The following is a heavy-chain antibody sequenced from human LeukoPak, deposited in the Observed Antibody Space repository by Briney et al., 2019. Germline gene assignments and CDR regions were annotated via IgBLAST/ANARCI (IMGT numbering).Heavy chain of an antibody. CDR1: GFTFSSYS. D-gene: IGHD2/OR15-2a*01. CDR2: ISSSSSYI. CDR3: ARDSSGAAVQVLLYGMDV. Sequence: TGGSLRLSCAASGFTFSSYSMNWVRQAPGKGLEWVSSISSSSSYIYYADSVKGRFTISRDNAKNSLYLQMNSLRAEDTAVYYCARDSSGAAVQVLLYGMDVWGQGTTVTVSS. J-gene: IGHJ6*02. V-gene: IGHV3-21*01.